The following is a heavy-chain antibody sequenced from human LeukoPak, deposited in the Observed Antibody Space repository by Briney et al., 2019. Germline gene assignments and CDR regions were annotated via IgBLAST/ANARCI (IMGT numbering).Heavy chain of an antibody. CDR2: FSSSSSI. J-gene: IGHJ6*02. Sequence: NTGGSLRLSCTASGFTFSPYSMTWVRQAPGKGLEWVSSFSSSSSIYYADSVRGRFTISRDNAKNSLYLQMNSLRVEDTAIYYCATYSSPGSRDYYYYGMDVWGQGTTVTVSS. V-gene: IGHV3-21*01. D-gene: IGHD2-21*01. CDR3: ATYSSPGSRDYYYYGMDV. CDR1: GFTFSPYS.